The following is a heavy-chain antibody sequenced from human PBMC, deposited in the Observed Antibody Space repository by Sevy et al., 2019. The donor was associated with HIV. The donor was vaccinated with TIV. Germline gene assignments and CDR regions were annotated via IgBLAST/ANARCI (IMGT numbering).Heavy chain of an antibody. Sequence: GGSLRLPCAASGFTFSSYAMNWVRQAPGKGLEWVSVISGSGDSPYYGDSVKGRFTISRENSKNKLYLQMKSLRVEDTAVYYCARGGSSGYHNYFDYWGQGTLVTVSS. CDR1: GFTFSSYA. CDR3: ARGGSSGYHNYFDY. CDR2: ISGSGDSP. D-gene: IGHD3-22*01. J-gene: IGHJ4*02. V-gene: IGHV3-23*01.